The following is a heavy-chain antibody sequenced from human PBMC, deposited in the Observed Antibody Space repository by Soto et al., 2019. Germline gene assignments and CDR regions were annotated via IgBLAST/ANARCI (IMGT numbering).Heavy chain of an antibody. V-gene: IGHV3-7*01. J-gene: IGHJ4*02. CDR1: GFTVNSHW. D-gene: IGHD3-3*02. CDR3: TRGLAFY. CDR2: IKEDGNDK. Sequence: GGSLRLSCAASGFTVNSHWMSWVRQAPGKGLEWVALIKEDGNDKFYVDSVKGRFTISRDNGKNSLYLQMNSLRAEDTAIYYCTRGLAFYWGQGTLVTVSS.